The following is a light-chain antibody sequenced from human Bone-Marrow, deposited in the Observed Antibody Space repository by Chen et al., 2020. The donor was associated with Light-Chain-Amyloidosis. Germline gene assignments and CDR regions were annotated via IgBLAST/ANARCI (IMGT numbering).Light chain of an antibody. V-gene: IGLV3-25*03. CDR1: DLPTKY. Sequence: SYELTQPPSVSVSPGQTARITCSGDDLPTKYAYWYQQKPGQAPVLVIHRDTERPSGISERFSGYSSGTTATLTISGVQAEDEADYLCQAADSSGTYEVNFGGGTKLTVL. J-gene: IGLJ2*01. CDR3: QAADSSGTYEVN. CDR2: RDT.